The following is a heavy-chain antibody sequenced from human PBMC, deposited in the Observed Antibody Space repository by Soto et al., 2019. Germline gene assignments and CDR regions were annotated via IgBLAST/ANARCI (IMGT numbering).Heavy chain of an antibody. CDR1: GFTFSSYA. CDR3: ARDNRWELQGGFDY. J-gene: IGHJ4*02. Sequence: GGSLRLSCAASGFTFSSYAMHWVRQAPGKGLEWVAVISYVGSNKYYADSVKGRFTISRDNSKNTLYLQMNSLRAEDTAVYYCARDNRWELQGGFDYWGQGTLVTVSS. D-gene: IGHD1-26*01. V-gene: IGHV3-30-3*01. CDR2: ISYVGSNK.